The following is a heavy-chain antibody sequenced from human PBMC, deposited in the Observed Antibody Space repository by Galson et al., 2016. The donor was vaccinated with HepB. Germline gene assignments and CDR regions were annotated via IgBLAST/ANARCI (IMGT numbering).Heavy chain of an antibody. J-gene: IGHJ4*01. CDR1: GYTFTSYG. V-gene: IGHV1-18*04. Sequence: SVKVSCKASGYTFTSYGISWVRQAPGQGLEWMAWTSGYNGKTNYVQKFQDRLTLTTDAPTSTAYMELSSLPSDDTAVYYCARDDGDYVMPFWGHGTLVTVSS. D-gene: IGHD4-17*01. CDR3: ARDDGDYVMPF. CDR2: TSGYNGKT.